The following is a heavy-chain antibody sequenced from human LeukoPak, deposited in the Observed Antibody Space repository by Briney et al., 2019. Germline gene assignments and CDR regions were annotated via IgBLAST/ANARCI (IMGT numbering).Heavy chain of an antibody. D-gene: IGHD6-13*01. CDR1: GFTVSSNY. V-gene: IGHV3-53*01. CDR2: IYSGGDT. Sequence: PGVSLRLSCAASGFTVSSNYMSWLRQAPGKGLEWVSVIYSGGDTYYADSLKGRFTISRDNSKNTLFLQMNSLRAEDTVVDYCARGAYNNCWYAAYWGQGTLVTVSS. J-gene: IGHJ4*02. CDR3: ARGAYNNCWYAAY.